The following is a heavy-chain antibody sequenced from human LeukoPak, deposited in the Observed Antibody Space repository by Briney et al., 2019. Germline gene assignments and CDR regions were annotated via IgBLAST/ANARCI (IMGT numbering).Heavy chain of an antibody. V-gene: IGHV3-23*01. CDR1: GFTFSSYA. J-gene: IGHJ4*02. Sequence: GGSLRLSCAASGFTFSSYAMSWVRQAPGKGLQWVSGISGSSSSTYYADSVKGRFTISRDYSKNTLYLQINSLRAEDTAVYYCAKDRGVAITHNFDYWGRGTLVSVSS. D-gene: IGHD3-10*01. CDR3: AKDRGVAITHNFDY. CDR2: ISGSSSST.